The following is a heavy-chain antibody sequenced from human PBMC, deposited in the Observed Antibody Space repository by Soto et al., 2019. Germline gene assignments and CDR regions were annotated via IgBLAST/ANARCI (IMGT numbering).Heavy chain of an antibody. J-gene: IGHJ4*02. CDR2: IYYSGST. CDR3: ASGGIELGPRGMFDY. Sequence: QVQLQESGPGLVKPSETLSLTCTVSGGSISSYYWRWIRQPTGKGLEWIGHIYYSGSTSYNPSLKSRVNMSVVTSKSQYSLKVSSVTAADMAVYYCASGGIELGPRGMFDYWGQGTRVTVSS. CDR1: GGSISSYY. D-gene: IGHD7-27*01. V-gene: IGHV4-59*01.